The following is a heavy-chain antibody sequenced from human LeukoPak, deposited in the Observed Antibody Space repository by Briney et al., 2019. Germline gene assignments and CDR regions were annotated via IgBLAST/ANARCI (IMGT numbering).Heavy chain of an antibody. Sequence: GASVKVSCKASGYTFTVNYMHWVRQAPGQGLGWMGWINPNSGGTNYAQKFQGTVTKTRETSISTVYMELSRLRSHDTVVYYCARDNWELLRSFNIWGEGTMVTVPS. CDR3: ARDNWELLRSFNI. CDR2: INPNSGGT. V-gene: IGHV1-2*02. D-gene: IGHD1-26*01. J-gene: IGHJ3*02. CDR1: GYTFTVNY.